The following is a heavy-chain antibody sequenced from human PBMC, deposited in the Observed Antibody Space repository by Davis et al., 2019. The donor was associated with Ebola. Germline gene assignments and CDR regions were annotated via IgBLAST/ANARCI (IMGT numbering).Heavy chain of an antibody. CDR3: ARSLLWFGEGWFDP. CDR2: IKQDGSEK. V-gene: IGHV3-7*03. CDR1: GFTFSSYW. D-gene: IGHD3-10*01. Sequence: GGSLRLSCAASGFTFSSYWMSWVRQAPGKGLEWVANIKQDGSEKYYVDSVKGRFTISRDNAKNSLYLQMNSLRAEDTAVYYCARSLLWFGEGWFDPWGQGTLVTVSS. J-gene: IGHJ5*02.